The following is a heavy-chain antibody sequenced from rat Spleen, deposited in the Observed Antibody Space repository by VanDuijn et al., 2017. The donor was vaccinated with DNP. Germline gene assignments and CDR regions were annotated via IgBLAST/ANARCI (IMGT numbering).Heavy chain of an antibody. J-gene: IGHJ2*01. D-gene: IGHD3-8*01. V-gene: IGHV5-27*01. Sequence: EVQLVESGGGLVQPGRSLKLSCAASGFTFSSFAMAWVRQAPKKGLEWVAYISNDGGSTYYRDSVKGRFTISRDNAKSTLHLQVNSLRSEDTATYFCTSNPHIRTAAPFDYWGQGVMVTVSS. CDR2: ISNDGGST. CDR1: GFTFSSFA. CDR3: TSNPHIRTAAPFDY.